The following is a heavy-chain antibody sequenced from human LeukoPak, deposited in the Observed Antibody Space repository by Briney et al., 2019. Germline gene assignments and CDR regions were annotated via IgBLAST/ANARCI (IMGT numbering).Heavy chain of an antibody. V-gene: IGHV1-18*01. Sequence: ASVKVSCKASGYTFTSYGISWVRQAPGQGLEWMGWISAYNGNTNYAQKLQGRVTMTTDTSTSTAYMELRSLRSDDAAVHYCANSVDYGDYYFDYWGQGTLVTVSS. CDR2: ISAYNGNT. CDR3: ANSVDYGDYYFDY. J-gene: IGHJ4*02. D-gene: IGHD4-17*01. CDR1: GYTFTSYG.